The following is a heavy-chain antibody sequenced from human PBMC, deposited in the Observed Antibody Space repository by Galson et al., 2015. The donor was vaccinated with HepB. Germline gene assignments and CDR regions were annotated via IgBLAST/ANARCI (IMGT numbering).Heavy chain of an antibody. D-gene: IGHD3-22*01. J-gene: IGHJ3*02. Sequence: SVKVSCKAPGYTFTSYGISWVRQAPGQGLEWMGWISAYNGNTNYAQKLQGRVTMTTDTSTSTAYMELRSLRSDDTAVYYCARDSNYYEGYAAFDIWGQGTMVTVSS. CDR3: ARDSNYYEGYAAFDI. CDR2: ISAYNGNT. CDR1: GYTFTSYG. V-gene: IGHV1-18*04.